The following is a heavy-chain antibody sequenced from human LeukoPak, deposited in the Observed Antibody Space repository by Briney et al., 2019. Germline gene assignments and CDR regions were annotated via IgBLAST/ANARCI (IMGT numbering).Heavy chain of an antibody. CDR1: GASITSYH. Sequence: PSETLSLTCTVSGASITSYHWSWILQPAGKGLEWIGRMFYSGNTDYNPSLKSRLTMSIDTSKNQFSLKLSSVTAADTAVYSGTSCYPYWYDSWGQGTLVTVSS. CDR2: MFYSGNT. V-gene: IGHV4-4*07. J-gene: IGHJ5*01. CDR3: TSCYPYWYDS. D-gene: IGHD2-2*01.